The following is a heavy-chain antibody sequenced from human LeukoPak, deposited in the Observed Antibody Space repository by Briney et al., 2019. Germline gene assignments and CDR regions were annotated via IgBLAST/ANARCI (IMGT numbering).Heavy chain of an antibody. CDR1: GCTFSGYS. V-gene: IGHV1-69*13. CDR2: IIPIIGAA. CDR3: ARGRPRIAVAGTRLFFDR. J-gene: IGHJ4*02. D-gene: IGHD6-19*01. Sequence: ASVKVSCKASGCTFSGYSIRWVRQAPGQGLEWMGWIIPIIGAANYAQKFQGRVTITADESTSAAYLELSSLRSEDTAVYYCARGRPRIAVAGTRLFFDRSGQGALVTVSP.